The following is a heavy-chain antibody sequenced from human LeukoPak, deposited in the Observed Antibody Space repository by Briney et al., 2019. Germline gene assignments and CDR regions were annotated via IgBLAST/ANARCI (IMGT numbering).Heavy chain of an antibody. Sequence: SETLSLTCAVYGGSFSGYYWSWIRQAPGKGLELFGEINHSGSTNYNPSLKSRVTISVDTSKNQFSLKLSSVTAADTAVYYCARGGRIAAAGTGYFDYWGQGTLVTVSS. V-gene: IGHV4-34*01. D-gene: IGHD6-13*01. CDR1: GGSFSGYY. CDR2: INHSGST. CDR3: ARGGRIAAAGTGYFDY. J-gene: IGHJ4*02.